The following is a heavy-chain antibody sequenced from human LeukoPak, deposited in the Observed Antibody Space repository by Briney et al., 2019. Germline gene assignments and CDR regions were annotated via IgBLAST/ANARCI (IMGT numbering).Heavy chain of an antibody. CDR2: FYYSGSA. D-gene: IGHD5-18*01. CDR3: ARGKWVQSPFDY. J-gene: IGHJ4*02. CDR1: GGSISSYY. V-gene: IGHV4-59*01. Sequence: SETLSLTCTVSGGSISSYYWSWIRQPPGKGLEWIGYFYYSGSANYNPSLKSRVTISVDTYKNHFSLKLSSVTAADTAVYYCARGKWVQSPFDYWGQGTLVTVSS.